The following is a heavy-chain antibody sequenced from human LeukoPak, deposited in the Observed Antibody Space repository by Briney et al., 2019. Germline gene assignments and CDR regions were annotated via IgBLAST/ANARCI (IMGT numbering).Heavy chain of an antibody. CDR1: GGYFRGHY. Sequence: SETLFLTCAGIGGYFRGHYWSWIRQPPGKGLEWIGEINHFGSTNYNPSLKSRVMISVDTSKNQFSLRLSSVTAADMAVYYCARGIRGVTYGMDVWGQGTTVTVSS. J-gene: IGHJ6*02. V-gene: IGHV4-34*01. CDR2: INHFGST. CDR3: ARGIRGVTYGMDV. D-gene: IGHD3-10*01.